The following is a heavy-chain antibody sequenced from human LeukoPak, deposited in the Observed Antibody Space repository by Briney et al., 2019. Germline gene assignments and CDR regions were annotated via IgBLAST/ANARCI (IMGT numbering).Heavy chain of an antibody. CDR1: GFTLSSYA. D-gene: IGHD1-26*01. J-gene: IGHJ4*02. CDR2: ISYDGSNK. CDR3: AKGGVGAEIDY. Sequence: GGSLRLSCAASGFTLSSYAMHWVRQAPGKGLEWVAVISYDGSNKYYADSVKGRFTISRDNSKNTLYLQMNSLRAEDTAVYYCAKGGVGAEIDYWGQGTLVTVSS. V-gene: IGHV3-30*04.